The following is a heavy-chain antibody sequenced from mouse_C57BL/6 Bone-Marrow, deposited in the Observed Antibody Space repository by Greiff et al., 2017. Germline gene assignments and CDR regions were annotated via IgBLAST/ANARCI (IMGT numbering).Heavy chain of an antibody. D-gene: IGHD2-4*01. V-gene: IGHV1-81*01. Sequence: VHLVESGAELARPGASVKLSCKASGYTFTSYGISWVKQRTGQGLEWIGEIYPRSGNTYYNEKFKGKATLTADKSSITAYMALRSLTSEDSAVYFCAREMITQYYFDYWGQGTTLTVSS. CDR2: IYPRSGNT. CDR3: AREMITQYYFDY. J-gene: IGHJ2*01. CDR1: GYTFTSYG.